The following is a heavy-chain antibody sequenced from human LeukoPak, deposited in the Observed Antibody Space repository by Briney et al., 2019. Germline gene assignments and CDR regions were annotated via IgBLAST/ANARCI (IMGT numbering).Heavy chain of an antibody. J-gene: IGHJ6*03. CDR3: ARDQGFSYYFYYMDV. CDR2: INQDGSEK. V-gene: IGHV3-7*01. CDR1: GFTFRSYW. Sequence: GGSLRLSCAASGFTFRSYWMSWVRQAPGKGLEWVANINQDGSEKYYVDSVKGRFTISRDNAKNSLYLQMNSLRAEDTAVYYCARDQGFSYYFYYMDVWGKGTTVTISS. D-gene: IGHD3-3*01.